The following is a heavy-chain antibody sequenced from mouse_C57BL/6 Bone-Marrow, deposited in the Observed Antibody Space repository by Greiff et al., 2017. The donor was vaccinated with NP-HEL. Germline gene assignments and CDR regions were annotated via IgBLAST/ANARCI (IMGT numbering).Heavy chain of an antibody. Sequence: QVQLQQSGAELVKPGASVTLSCKASGYTFTDYEMHWVKQTPVHGLEWIGAIDPETGGTAYNQKFKGKATLTADKSSSTAYMELRSLTSEDSAVFYCSWWDPYYCSSSGWYFDVWGTGTTVTVSS. CDR1: GYTFTDYE. D-gene: IGHD1-1*01. CDR3: SWWDPYYCSSSGWYFDV. CDR2: IDPETGGT. J-gene: IGHJ1*03. V-gene: IGHV1-15*01.